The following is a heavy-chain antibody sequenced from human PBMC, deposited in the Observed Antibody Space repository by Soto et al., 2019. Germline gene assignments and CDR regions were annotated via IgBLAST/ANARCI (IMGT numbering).Heavy chain of an antibody. CDR1: GFTFSGYG. J-gene: IGHJ5*02. D-gene: IGHD3-16*02. Sequence: GGSLRLSCAASGFTFSGYGMHWVRQAPGMGLEWVTFISFDGSNQDYADFVKGRFTISRDNSKNTLYLQMNSLRTEDTATYYCAKGNYRRTWWFDPWGPGTLVTVSS. CDR3: AKGNYRRTWWFDP. CDR2: ISFDGSNQ. V-gene: IGHV3-30*18.